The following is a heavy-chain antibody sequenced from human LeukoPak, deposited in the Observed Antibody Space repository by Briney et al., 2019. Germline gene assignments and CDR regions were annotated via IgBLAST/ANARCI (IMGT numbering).Heavy chain of an antibody. D-gene: IGHD2-15*01. CDR3: AKQRSEVVVAATNY. J-gene: IGHJ4*02. CDR1: VYTFTGYY. Sequence: ASVKVSCKSSVYTFTGYYMHWVRPAPGQRRGWMGWINPNRGGTNYSHKFQGRVTMTRDTSISTAYMELSRLRSDDTAVYYCAKQRSEVVVAATNYWGQGTLVTVSS. CDR2: INPNRGGT. V-gene: IGHV1-2*07.